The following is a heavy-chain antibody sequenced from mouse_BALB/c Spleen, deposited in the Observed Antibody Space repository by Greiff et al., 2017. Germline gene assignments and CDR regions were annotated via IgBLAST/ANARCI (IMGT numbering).Heavy chain of an antibody. V-gene: IGHV3-8*02. Sequence: EVQRVESGPSLVKPSQTLSLTCSVTGDSITSGYWNWIRKFPGNKLEYMGYISYSGSTYYNPSLKSRISITRDTSKNQYYLQLNSVTTEDTATYYCSYYYGSNPYWYFDVWGAGTTVTVSS. CDR1: GDSITSGY. D-gene: IGHD1-1*01. CDR3: SYYYGSNPYWYFDV. CDR2: ISYSGST. J-gene: IGHJ1*01.